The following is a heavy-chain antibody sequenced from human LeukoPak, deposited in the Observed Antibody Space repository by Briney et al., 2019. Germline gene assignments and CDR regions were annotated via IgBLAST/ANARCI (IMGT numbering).Heavy chain of an antibody. V-gene: IGHV3-33*01. CDR3: ARDRLPYYYHYAMDV. CDR2: IWYDGSNK. J-gene: IGHJ6*02. Sequence: GGSLRLSCAASGFTFSTYGMHWVRQAPGKGLEWVAVIWYDGSNKYYADSVKGRFTISGDNSKNTLYLQMNSLSAEDTAVYYCARDRLPYYYHYAMDVWGQGTTVTVTS. D-gene: IGHD4-11*01. CDR1: GFTFSTYG.